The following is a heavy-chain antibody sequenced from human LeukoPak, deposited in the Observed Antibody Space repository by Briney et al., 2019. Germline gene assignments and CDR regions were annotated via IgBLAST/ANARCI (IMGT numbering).Heavy chain of an antibody. Sequence: SETLSLTCTVSSGSISSYYWNWIRQPAGKGLEWIGRIHTSGSTNYNPSLKSRITMSVDTSKNQFSLKLSSVTAADTAVYYCARGKVVAGTPGQNSWDYWGQGTLVTVSS. CDR3: ARGKVVAGTPGQNSWDY. V-gene: IGHV4-4*07. D-gene: IGHD6-19*01. CDR1: SGSISSYY. CDR2: IHTSGST. J-gene: IGHJ4*02.